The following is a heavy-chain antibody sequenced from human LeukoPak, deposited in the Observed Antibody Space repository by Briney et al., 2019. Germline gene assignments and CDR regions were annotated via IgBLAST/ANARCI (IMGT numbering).Heavy chain of an antibody. CDR1: XXTFSSYA. V-gene: IGHV1-69*05. CDR3: ARDNCSSTSCYSSNWFDP. D-gene: IGHD2-2*01. CDR2: IIPIFGTA. Sequence: SCKXSXXTFSSYAISWVRQAPGQGLEWMGGIIPIFGTANYAQKFQGGVTITTDESTSTAYMELSSLRSEDTAVYYCARDNCSSTSCYSSNWFDPWGQGTLVTVSS. J-gene: IGHJ5*02.